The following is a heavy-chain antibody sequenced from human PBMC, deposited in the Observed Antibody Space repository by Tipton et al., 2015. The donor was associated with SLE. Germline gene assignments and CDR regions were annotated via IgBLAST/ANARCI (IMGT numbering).Heavy chain of an antibody. CDR2: IYQSGTT. J-gene: IGHJ4*02. CDR1: GYSISSGLY. Sequence: TLSLTCAVSGYSISSGLYWGWMRQPPGKALEWIGNIYQSGTTDYKSSLKSRAIISVDTAKNQFSLRLSAVTAADTAVYYCARSPSHTDYYDYWGQGMLVTVSS. CDR3: ARSPSHTDYYDY. V-gene: IGHV4-38-2*01.